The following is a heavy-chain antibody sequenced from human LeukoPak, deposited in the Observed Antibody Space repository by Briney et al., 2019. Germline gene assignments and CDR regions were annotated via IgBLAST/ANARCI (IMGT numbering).Heavy chain of an antibody. V-gene: IGHV4-31*03. CDR2: IYYSGST. CDR3: ARDDGDYWYFDL. J-gene: IGHJ2*01. CDR1: GGSISSGGYY. D-gene: IGHD4-17*01. Sequence: SETLSLTCTVSGGSISSGGYYWSWIRQHPGKGLEWIGYIYYSGSTYYNPSLKSRVTISVDTSKNQFSLKLSSVTAADTAVYYCARDDGDYWYFDLWGRGTLVTVSS.